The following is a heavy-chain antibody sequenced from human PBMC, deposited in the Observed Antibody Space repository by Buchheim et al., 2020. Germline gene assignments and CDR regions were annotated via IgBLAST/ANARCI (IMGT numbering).Heavy chain of an antibody. J-gene: IGHJ4*02. V-gene: IGHV3-7*01. Sequence: EVQLVESGGGLVQPGGSLRLSCAASGFTFSSYWMTWVRQAPGKGLEWVANINHDGSATYYVDSLKGRFTISRDNAQSSLFLQMNILRAGDTAVYYCARERPNAYVTSGWSDYWGQGTL. CDR1: GFTFSSYW. D-gene: IGHD6-19*01. CDR3: ARERPNAYVTSGWSDY. CDR2: INHDGSAT.